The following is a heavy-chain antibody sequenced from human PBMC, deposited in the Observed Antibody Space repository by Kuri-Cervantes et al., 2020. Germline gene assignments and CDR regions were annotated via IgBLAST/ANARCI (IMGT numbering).Heavy chain of an antibody. CDR1: GGSISRYY. CDR2: IDYSGST. CDR3: AREREYVWGSYRYHYYFDY. D-gene: IGHD3-16*02. J-gene: IGHJ4*02. V-gene: IGHV4-59*01. Sequence: ESLKISCPCPGGSISRYYWSWIRQPPGKGLKWIGYIDYSGSTNYNPSLKSRVTISVDTSKNQLSLKLSSVTAADTAVYYCAREREYVWGSYRYHYYFDYWGQGTLVTVSS.